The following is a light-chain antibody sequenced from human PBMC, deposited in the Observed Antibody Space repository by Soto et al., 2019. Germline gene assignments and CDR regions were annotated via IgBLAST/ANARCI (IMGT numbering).Light chain of an antibody. CDR1: QSISSY. CDR3: QQYNTWPRT. CDR2: AAS. V-gene: IGKV1-39*01. J-gene: IGKJ1*01. Sequence: DSQMSQSPSSLSSSVVQIVTITSRASQSISSYLNWYQQKPGKAPKLLIYAASSLQSGVPARFTASGSGTEFTLTISSLQSEDFAVYYCQQYNTWPRTFGQGTKVDI.